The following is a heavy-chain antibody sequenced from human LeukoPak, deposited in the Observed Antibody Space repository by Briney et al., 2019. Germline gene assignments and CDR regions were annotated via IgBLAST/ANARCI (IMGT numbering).Heavy chain of an antibody. CDR1: GFTFSSYA. J-gene: IGHJ4*02. Sequence: GGSLRLSCAASGFTFSSYAMSWVRQAPGKGLEWVSAISGSGGTTYYADSVKGRFTISRDNSKNTLYLQMNSLRAEDAAVYYCAKEEYDILTAYSDYWGQGTLVTVSS. CDR3: AKEEYDILTAYSDY. D-gene: IGHD3-9*01. CDR2: ISGSGGTT. V-gene: IGHV3-23*01.